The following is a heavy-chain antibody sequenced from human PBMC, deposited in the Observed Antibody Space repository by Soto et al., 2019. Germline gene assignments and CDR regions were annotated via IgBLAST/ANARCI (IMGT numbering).Heavy chain of an antibody. Sequence: QVQLQESGPGLVNPSETLSLTCTVSGDSISGYSWSWLRQAPGKGLERIGAPYYTGRTDYNPSLKCRVTMSVDTSKNKFSLELTSVTAADTAVYYCARNQAGTVFGLPTHFYYMDVWGKGTTVTVSS. CDR2: PYYTGRT. D-gene: IGHD3-3*01. V-gene: IGHV4-59*01. CDR3: ARNQAGTVFGLPTHFYYMDV. CDR1: GDSISGYS. J-gene: IGHJ6*03.